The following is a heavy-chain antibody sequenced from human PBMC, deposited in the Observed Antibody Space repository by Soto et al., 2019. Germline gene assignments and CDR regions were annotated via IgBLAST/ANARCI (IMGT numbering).Heavy chain of an antibody. CDR3: ARRGGITMPHRWWFDP. J-gene: IGHJ5*02. D-gene: IGHD3-10*01. CDR1: GGSISSGGYY. V-gene: IGHV4-31*03. Sequence: QVQLQESGPGLVKPSQTLSLTCTVSGGSISSGGYYWSWIRQHPGKGLEWIGYIYYSGSTYYNPSLKSRVTISVDTSKNQFSRKLSSVTAADTAVYYCARRGGITMPHRWWFDPWGQGTLVTVSS. CDR2: IYYSGST.